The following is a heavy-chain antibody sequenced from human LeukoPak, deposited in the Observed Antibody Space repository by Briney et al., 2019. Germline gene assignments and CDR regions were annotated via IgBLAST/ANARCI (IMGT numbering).Heavy chain of an antibody. CDR1: GLTFSSYG. CDR3: AKAVVPAADNWFDP. Sequence: GGSLRLSCAASGLTFSSYGMHWVRQAPGKGLEWVAFIRYDGSNKYYADSVKGRFTISRDNSKNTLYLQMNSLRAEDTAVYYCAKAVVPAADNWFDPWGQGTLVTVSS. J-gene: IGHJ5*02. V-gene: IGHV3-30*02. D-gene: IGHD2-2*01. CDR2: IRYDGSNK.